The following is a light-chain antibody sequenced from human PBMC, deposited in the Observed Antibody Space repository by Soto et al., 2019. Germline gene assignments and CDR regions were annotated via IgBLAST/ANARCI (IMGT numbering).Light chain of an antibody. V-gene: IGLV2-14*01. J-gene: IGLJ2*01. Sequence: QSALTQPASVSGSPGQSITISCTGTSSDVGGYNYVSWYLQHPGKDPQLMIYDVSYRPSGVSDRFSVSKSGNTASLSISGLHAEDEADYYCNSYTSSSTPVVVGGGTKLTVL. CDR3: NSYTSSSTPVV. CDR2: DVS. CDR1: SSDVGGYNY.